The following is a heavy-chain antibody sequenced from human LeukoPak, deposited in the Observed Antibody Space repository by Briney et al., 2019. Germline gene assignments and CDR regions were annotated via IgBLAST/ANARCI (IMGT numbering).Heavy chain of an antibody. CDR2: INPNSGGT. D-gene: IGHD6-6*01. CDR3: ARDDYGIAALYVY. Sequence: GASVKVSCKASGYTCTGYYMHWVRQAPGQGLEWMGWINPNSGGTNYAQKFQGRVTMTRDTSISTAYMELSRLRSDDTAVYYCARDDYGIAALYVYWGQGTLVTVSS. V-gene: IGHV1-2*02. J-gene: IGHJ4*02. CDR1: GYTCTGYY.